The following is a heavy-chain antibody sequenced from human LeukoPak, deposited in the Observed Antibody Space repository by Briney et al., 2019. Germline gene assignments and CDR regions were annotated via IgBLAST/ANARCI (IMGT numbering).Heavy chain of an antibody. CDR3: AREEEYYDILTGYSLYYFDY. J-gene: IGHJ4*02. CDR1: DGSISSYY. V-gene: IGHV4-4*07. D-gene: IGHD3-9*01. Sequence: SETLSLTCTVSDGSISSYYWSWIRQPAGKGLEWIGRIYTSGSTNYNPSLKSRVTMSVDTSKNQFSLKLSAVTAADTAVYYCAREEEYYDILTGYSLYYFDYWGQGTLVTVSS. CDR2: IYTSGST.